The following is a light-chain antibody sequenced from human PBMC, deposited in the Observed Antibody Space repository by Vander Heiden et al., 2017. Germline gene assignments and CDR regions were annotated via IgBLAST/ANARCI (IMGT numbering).Light chain of an antibody. CDR1: QDISNY. Sequence: DIQMTQSPSSLSASVGDRVTITCQASQDISNYLNWYQQKPGKAPKLLIYYASKLETGVPSRFSGSGSGTDFTFTISSLQPEDIATYYCQQYDNLHITFGQGTRLEIK. J-gene: IGKJ5*01. V-gene: IGKV1-33*01. CDR3: QQYDNLHIT. CDR2: YAS.